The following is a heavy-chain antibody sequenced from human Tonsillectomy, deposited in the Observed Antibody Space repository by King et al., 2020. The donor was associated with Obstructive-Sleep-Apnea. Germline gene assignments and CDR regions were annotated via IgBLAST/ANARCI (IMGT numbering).Heavy chain of an antibody. J-gene: IGHJ5*02. V-gene: IGHV4-39*07. CDR2: IYYGGHT. CDR3: ARDLNWFDP. Sequence: QLQESGPGLVKPSETLSLTCSVSGGSISRSSYYWGWIRQPPGKGLEWIGSIYYGGHTYYNPSLKSRVTISVDTSQNQFSLRLSSVTAADTAVYYCARDLNWFDPWGQGTLVTVSS. CDR1: GGSISRSSYY.